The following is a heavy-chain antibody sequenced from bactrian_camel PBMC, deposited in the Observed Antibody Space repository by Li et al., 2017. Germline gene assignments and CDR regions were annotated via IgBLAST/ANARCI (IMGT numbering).Heavy chain of an antibody. CDR2: INSGGGST. CDR3: AAIIVFTTPVHSATCRPMRGSLPTYNC. V-gene: IGHV3S31*01. J-gene: IGHJ4*01. D-gene: IGHD2*01. Sequence: VQLVESGGGLVQPGGSMRLSCAASGFTFSISAMSWARQAPGRELEWVSGINSGGGSTYYADSVKGRFTISRDIVKNTVYLQMNSLKPEDTAVYYCAAIIVFTTPVHSATCRPMRGSLPTYNCWGQGTQVTVS. CDR1: GFTFSISA.